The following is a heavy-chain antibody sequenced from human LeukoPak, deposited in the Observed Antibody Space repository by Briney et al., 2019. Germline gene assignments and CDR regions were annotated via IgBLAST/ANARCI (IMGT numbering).Heavy chain of an antibody. CDR1: GGSITSSSYY. Sequence: PSETLSLTCTVSGGSITSSSYYWGWIRQPPGKGPEWIGSIYYSGSTNYNPSLKSRVTISVDKSKNQFSLKLSSVTAADTAVYYCARRTYYDINYFDYWGQGTLVTVSS. D-gene: IGHD3-22*01. CDR2: IYYSGST. CDR3: ARRTYYDINYFDY. V-gene: IGHV4-39*07. J-gene: IGHJ4*02.